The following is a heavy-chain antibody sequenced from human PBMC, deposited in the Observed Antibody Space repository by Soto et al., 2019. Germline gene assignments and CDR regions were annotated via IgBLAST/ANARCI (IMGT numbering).Heavy chain of an antibody. J-gene: IGHJ4*02. CDR1: GYTFTGYY. D-gene: IGHD5-12*01. V-gene: IGHV1-2*04. CDR3: ARAGDGYNHTFDY. Sequence: ASVKVSCKASGYTFTGYYIHWVRQAPGQGLEWMGWINPNSGGTNYAQKFQGWVTMARDTSISTAYMELSRLRSDDTAVYYCARAGDGYNHTFDYWGQGTLVTVSS. CDR2: INPNSGGT.